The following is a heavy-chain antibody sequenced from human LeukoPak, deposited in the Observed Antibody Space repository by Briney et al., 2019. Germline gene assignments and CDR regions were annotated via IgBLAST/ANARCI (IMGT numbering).Heavy chain of an antibody. D-gene: IGHD3-22*01. J-gene: IGHJ4*02. CDR1: GFTFSIYW. CDR2: IKRDGSST. V-gene: IGHV3-74*01. CDR3: ERDRGYTQGY. Sequence: GGSLRLSCAASGFTFSIYWMHWVGQAPGKGLVWVSHIKRDGSSTIYADSVKGRFTLSRDNAKNTVYLQMNSRGAEGPAVYYCERDRGYTQGYWGQGTLVTVSS.